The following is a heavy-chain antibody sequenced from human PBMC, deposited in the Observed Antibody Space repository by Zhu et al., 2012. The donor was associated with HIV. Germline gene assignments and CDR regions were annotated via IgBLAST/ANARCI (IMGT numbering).Heavy chain of an antibody. CDR3: AKGPLGGGSGSLYFDY. CDR2: ISWDGGST. CDR1: GFTFDDYT. D-gene: IGHD3-10*01. V-gene: IGHV3-43*01. J-gene: IGHJ4*02. Sequence: EVQLVESGGVVVQPGGSLRLSCAASGFTFDDYTMHWVRQAPGKGLEWVSLISWDGGSTYYADSVKGRFTISRDNSKNSLYLQMNSLRTEDTALYYCAKGPLGGGSGSLYFDYWGQGTLVTVSS.